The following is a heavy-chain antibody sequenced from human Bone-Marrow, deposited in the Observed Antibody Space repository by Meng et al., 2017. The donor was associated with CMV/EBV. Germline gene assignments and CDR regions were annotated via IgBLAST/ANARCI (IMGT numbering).Heavy chain of an antibody. Sequence: SETLSLTCAVYGGSFSGYYWSWIRQPPGKGLEWIGEINHSGSSNYNPSLKSRVTISVDTSKNQFSLKLSSVAAADTAVYYCALTPLGYYDFWSGIRPHFDYWGQGTRVTGSS. D-gene: IGHD3-3*01. V-gene: IGHV4-34*01. CDR3: ALTPLGYYDFWSGIRPHFDY. CDR2: INHSGSS. CDR1: GGSFSGYY. J-gene: IGHJ4*02.